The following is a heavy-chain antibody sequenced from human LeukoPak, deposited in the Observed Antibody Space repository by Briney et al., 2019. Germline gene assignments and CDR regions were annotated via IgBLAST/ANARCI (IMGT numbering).Heavy chain of an antibody. Sequence: SETLSLTCTVSGGSISSSSYYWGWIRQPPGKGLEWIGSIYYSGSTYYNPSLKSRVTISVDTSKNQFSLKLSSVTAADTAVYYCARRVQLWMNPYYYYMDVWGKGTTVTVSS. CDR3: ARRVQLWMNPYYYYMDV. V-gene: IGHV4-39*07. CDR1: GGSISSSSYY. CDR2: IYYSGST. J-gene: IGHJ6*03. D-gene: IGHD5-18*01.